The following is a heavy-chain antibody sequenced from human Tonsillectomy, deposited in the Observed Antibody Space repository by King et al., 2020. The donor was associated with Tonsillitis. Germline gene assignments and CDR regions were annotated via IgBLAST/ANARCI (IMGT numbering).Heavy chain of an antibody. D-gene: IGHD2-21*01. Sequence: VQLVESGGGLIQPGGSLRLSCAASGFTVSSTYMTWVRQAPGKGLEWVSVIYSGGSTYDADSVKGRFTISRDNSKNTLYLQMNSLRAQDTAVYYCARVIPGDSFDPWGQRTLVTVSS. CDR3: ARVIPGDSFDP. J-gene: IGHJ5*02. V-gene: IGHV3-53*01. CDR1: GFTVSSTY. CDR2: IYSGGST.